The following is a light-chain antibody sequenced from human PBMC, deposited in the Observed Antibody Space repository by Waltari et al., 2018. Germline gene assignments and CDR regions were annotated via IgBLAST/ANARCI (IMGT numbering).Light chain of an antibody. CDR2: KDS. CDR1: ALSRHS. J-gene: IGLJ3*02. CDR3: QTTDSSGAWA. V-gene: IGLV3-25*03. Sequence: SHELTQPPSVSVPPGQTVRLTCPGDALSRHSVYWYQQKAGQAPVAVICKDSERPSGIPERFSGSTSGTTVTLTISGVQAEDEADYYCQTTDSSGAWAFGGGTKLTVL.